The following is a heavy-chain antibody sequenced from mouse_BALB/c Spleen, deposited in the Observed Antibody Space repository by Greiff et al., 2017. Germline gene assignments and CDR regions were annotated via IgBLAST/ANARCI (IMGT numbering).Heavy chain of an antibody. CDR3: TRGGYGNYDWYFDV. D-gene: IGHD2-10*02. V-gene: IGHV1-5*01. CDR2: IYPGNSDT. CDR1: GYTFTSYW. J-gene: IGHJ1*01. Sequence: EVKLVESGTVLARPGASVKMSCKASGYTFTSYWMHWVKQRPGQGLEWIGAIYPGNSDTSYNQKFKGKAKLTAVTSTSTAYMELSSLTNEDSAVYYCTRGGYGNYDWYFDVWGAGTTVTVSS.